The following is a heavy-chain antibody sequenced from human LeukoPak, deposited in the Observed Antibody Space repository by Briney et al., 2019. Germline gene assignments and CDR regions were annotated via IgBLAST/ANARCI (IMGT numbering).Heavy chain of an antibody. D-gene: IGHD6-13*01. Sequence: GASVTVSCKASVYSFTISDTNWVRQATGQGLEWMGWMNPNTDKTGYARNFQGRVTMTKNISISTAYMEVSSLTYEDTAIYYCARGRPGLASAGIYDFWGQGTLITVSS. CDR2: MNPNTDKT. J-gene: IGHJ4*02. CDR1: VYSFTISD. CDR3: ARGRPGLASAGIYDF. V-gene: IGHV1-8*01.